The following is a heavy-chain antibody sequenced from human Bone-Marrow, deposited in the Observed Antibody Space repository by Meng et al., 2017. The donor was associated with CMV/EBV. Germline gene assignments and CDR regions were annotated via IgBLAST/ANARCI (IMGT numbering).Heavy chain of an antibody. D-gene: IGHD3-3*01. J-gene: IGHJ4*02. CDR3: GRRGLLEWLLPYYLDY. CDR1: GFTFSNYW. Sequence: GESLKISCAASGFTFSNYWMSWVRQAPGKGLEWVANIKEDGREKYYVDSVKGRLSITRDNAKNSLYLQMNSLTAEDTAVYFCGRRGLLEWLLPYYLDYWGQGTLVTVYS. V-gene: IGHV3-7*01. CDR2: IKEDGREK.